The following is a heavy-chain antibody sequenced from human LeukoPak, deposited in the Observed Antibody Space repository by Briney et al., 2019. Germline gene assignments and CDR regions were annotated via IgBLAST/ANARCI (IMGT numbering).Heavy chain of an antibody. D-gene: IGHD1-26*01. CDR2: IKQDGSET. V-gene: IGHV3-7*01. CDR3: ARDRYSGSYYWFDP. Sequence: GGSLRLSCAVSGFTFSNSWMSWVRQAPGKGLEWVGNIKQDGSETYYVASVKGRFTISRDNAKNSLYLQMNSLRAEDTAVYYCARDRYSGSYYWFDPWGQGTLVTVSS. J-gene: IGHJ5*02. CDR1: GFTFSNSW.